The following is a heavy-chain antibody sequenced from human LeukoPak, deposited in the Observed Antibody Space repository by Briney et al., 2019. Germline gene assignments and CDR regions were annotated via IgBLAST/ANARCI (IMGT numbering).Heavy chain of an antibody. V-gene: IGHV3-7*05. CDR1: GFTFRSYR. J-gene: IGHJ4*02. Sequence: GGSLGLSCAASGFTFRSYRMNWVRQAPGKGLEWVASIKQGESERYYVDSVNGRFTISRDNAKNSLYLQMNSLRVEDTAVYYCAKGRGYCSGGSCYSGFDYWGQGTLVTVSS. D-gene: IGHD2-15*01. CDR3: AKGRGYCSGGSCYSGFDY. CDR2: IKQGESER.